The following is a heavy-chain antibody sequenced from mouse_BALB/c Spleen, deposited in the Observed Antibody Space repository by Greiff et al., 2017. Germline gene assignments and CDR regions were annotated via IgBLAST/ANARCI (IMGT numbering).Heavy chain of an antibody. J-gene: IGHJ1*01. D-gene: IGHD1-2*01. V-gene: IGHV1-67*01. CDR1: GYTFTDYA. Sequence: VQRVESGPELVRPGVSVKISCKGSGYTFTDYAMHWVKQSHAKSLEWIGVISTYYGNTNYNQKFKGKATMTVDKSSSTAYMELARLTSEDSAIYYCARGYYGPRYFDVWGAGTTVTVSS. CDR3: ARGYYGPRYFDV. CDR2: ISTYYGNT.